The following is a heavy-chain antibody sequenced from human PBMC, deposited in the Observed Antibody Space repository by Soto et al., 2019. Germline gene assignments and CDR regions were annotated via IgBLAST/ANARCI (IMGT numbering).Heavy chain of an antibody. CDR1: GFTFTSAA. CDR3: AAGGIAGANYYYYGMDV. Sequence: SVKVSCKASGFTFTSAAMQWVRQARGQRLEWIGWIVVGSGNTNYAQKCQERVTITRDMSTSTAYMELSSLRSEDTAVYYCAAGGIAGANYYYYGMDVWGQGTTVTVSS. V-gene: IGHV1-58*02. D-gene: IGHD6-19*01. J-gene: IGHJ6*02. CDR2: IVVGSGNT.